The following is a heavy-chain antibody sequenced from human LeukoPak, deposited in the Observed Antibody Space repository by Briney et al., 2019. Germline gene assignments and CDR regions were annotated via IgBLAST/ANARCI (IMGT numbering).Heavy chain of an antibody. Sequence: PGGSLTLSCAASGFTFSSYAMSWVRQAPGKGLEWVSTISVSGDNTYYADSVKGRVTVSRDNSKNTLYLQMNSLRAEDTAIYYCAKAGGYSYGYYFDYWGQGTLVTVSS. CDR1: GFTFSSYA. CDR2: ISVSGDNT. CDR3: AKAGGYSYGYYFDY. D-gene: IGHD5-18*01. J-gene: IGHJ4*02. V-gene: IGHV3-23*01.